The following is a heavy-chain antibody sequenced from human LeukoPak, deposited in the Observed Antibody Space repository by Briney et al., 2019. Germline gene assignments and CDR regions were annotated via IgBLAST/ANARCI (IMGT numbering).Heavy chain of an antibody. Sequence: PGGSLRPSCVASGFTFSTSAFHWVRQAPGKGLEYVSAISRDGYTTYYVDSVKGRFTISRDNSKNTLYLQMGSLRVEDMAVYYCARGRAYSRDWFDFWGQGTLVTVSS. D-gene: IGHD5-18*01. CDR3: ARGRAYSRDWFDF. V-gene: IGHV3-64*02. J-gene: IGHJ5*01. CDR2: ISRDGYTT. CDR1: GFTFSTSA.